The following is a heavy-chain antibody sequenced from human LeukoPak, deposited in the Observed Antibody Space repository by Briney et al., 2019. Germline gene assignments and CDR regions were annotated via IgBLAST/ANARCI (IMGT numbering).Heavy chain of an antibody. CDR1: GFTFSRYS. D-gene: IGHD2-2*01. V-gene: IGHV3-21*01. CDR3: ARDPPLGSCSTISCPHLDY. Sequence: GGSLRLSFAASGFTFSRYSMNWVRQAPGKGLEWVSSISSSSSFIYYADSVKGRFTISRDNAKNSLYLQMNSLRAEDTAVYYCARDPPLGSCSTISCPHLDYWGQGTLVTVSS. CDR2: ISSSSSFI. J-gene: IGHJ4*02.